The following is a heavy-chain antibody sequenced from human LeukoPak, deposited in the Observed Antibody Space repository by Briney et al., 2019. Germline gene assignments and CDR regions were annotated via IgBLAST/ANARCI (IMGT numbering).Heavy chain of an antibody. Sequence: SETLSLTCAVYGGSFSGYYWSWIRQPPGKGLEWIGEINHSGSTNYNPSLKSRVTISVDTSKNQFSLKLSSVTAADTAVYYCARGLLYYDFWSGYLSYFDYWGQGTLVTVSS. CDR3: ARGLLYYDFWSGYLSYFDY. CDR2: INHSGST. J-gene: IGHJ4*02. V-gene: IGHV4-34*01. CDR1: GGSFSGYY. D-gene: IGHD3-3*01.